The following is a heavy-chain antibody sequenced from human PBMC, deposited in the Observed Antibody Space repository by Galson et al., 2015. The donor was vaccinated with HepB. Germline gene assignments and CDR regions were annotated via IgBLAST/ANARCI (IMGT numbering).Heavy chain of an antibody. D-gene: IGHD6-13*01. CDR3: AREEVGGYSST. CDR1: GGSISSYY. J-gene: IGHJ5*02. Sequence: SETLSLTCTVSGGSISSYYWSWIRQPPGKGLEWIGYIYYSGSTNYNPSLKSRVTISVDTSKNQFSLKLSSVTAADTAVYYCAREEVGGYSSTWGQGTLVTVSS. V-gene: IGHV4-59*01. CDR2: IYYSGST.